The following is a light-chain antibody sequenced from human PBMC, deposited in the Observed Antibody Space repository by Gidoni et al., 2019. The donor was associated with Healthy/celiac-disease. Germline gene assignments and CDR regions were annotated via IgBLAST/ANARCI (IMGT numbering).Light chain of an antibody. CDR1: SSDVGGYNH. V-gene: IGLV2-14*01. Sequence: QSALTPPASVSRSPGQAITISCTGTSSDVGGYNHVYWYHQHPGQAHKLLIYEFINRPSGVSNLFSGSKSGNTSSLTIAVLQVEDDADYYCSSYTSSSTLVVFGGGTKLTVL. CDR2: EFI. CDR3: SSYTSSSTLVV. J-gene: IGLJ2*01.